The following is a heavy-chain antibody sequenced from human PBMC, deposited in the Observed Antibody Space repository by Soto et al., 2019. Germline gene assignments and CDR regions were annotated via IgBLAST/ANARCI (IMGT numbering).Heavy chain of an antibody. CDR1: GGTFSSYA. CDR2: IIPIFGTA. J-gene: IGHJ4*02. CDR3: ARDPYYYDHREFDY. D-gene: IGHD3-22*01. Sequence: ASVKVSCKASGGTFSSYAISWVRQAPGQGLEWMGGIIPIFGTANYAQKFQGRVTITADESTSTAYMELSSLRSEDTAVYYCARDPYYYDHREFDYWGQGTLVTVSS. V-gene: IGHV1-69*13.